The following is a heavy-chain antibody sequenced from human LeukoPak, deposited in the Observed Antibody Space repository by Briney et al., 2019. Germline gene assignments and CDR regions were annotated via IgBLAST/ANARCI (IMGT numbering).Heavy chain of an antibody. CDR2: ISYDGSNK. D-gene: IGHD5-24*01. J-gene: IGHJ3*02. Sequence: GGSLRLSCAASGFTFSSYAMHWVRQAQGKGLEWVAVISYDGSNKYYADSVKGRFTISRDNSKNTLYLQMNSLRAEDTAVYYCARVLQFGDAFDIWGQGTMVTVSS. CDR3: ARVLQFGDAFDI. V-gene: IGHV3-30*01. CDR1: GFTFSSYA.